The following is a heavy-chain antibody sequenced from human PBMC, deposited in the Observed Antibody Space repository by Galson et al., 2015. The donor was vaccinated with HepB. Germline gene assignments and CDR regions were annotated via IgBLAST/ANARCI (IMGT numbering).Heavy chain of an antibody. Sequence: SLRLSCAASGFTFSSYSMNWVRQAPGKGLEWVSSISSSSSYIYYADSVKGRFTISRDNAKNSLYLQMNSLRAEDTAVYYCARSYYYDSSGYPPGGDYWGQGTLVTVSS. V-gene: IGHV3-21*01. CDR2: ISSSSSYI. CDR1: GFTFSSYS. J-gene: IGHJ4*02. D-gene: IGHD3-22*01. CDR3: ARSYYYDSSGYPPGGDY.